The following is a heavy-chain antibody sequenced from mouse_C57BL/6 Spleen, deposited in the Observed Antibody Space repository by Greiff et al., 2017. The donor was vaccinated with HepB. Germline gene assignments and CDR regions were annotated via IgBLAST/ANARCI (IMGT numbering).Heavy chain of an antibody. CDR3: ARTYYGSSYRYFDV. D-gene: IGHD1-1*01. J-gene: IGHJ1*03. CDR2: IWSGGST. Sequence: VKLVESGPGLVQPSQSLSITCTVSGFSLTSYGVHWVRQSPGKGLEWLGVIWSGGSTDYNAAFISRLSISKDNSKSQVFFKMNSLQADDTAIYYCARTYYGSSYRYFDVWGTGTTVTVSS. CDR1: GFSLTSYG. V-gene: IGHV2-2*01.